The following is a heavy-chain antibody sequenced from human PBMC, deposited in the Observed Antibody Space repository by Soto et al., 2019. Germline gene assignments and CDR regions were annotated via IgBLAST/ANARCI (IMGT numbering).Heavy chain of an antibody. CDR3: ARGQYHDVLTGYRNGVFDY. CDR1: GGPFSGYY. D-gene: IGHD3-9*01. V-gene: IGHV4-34*01. Sequence: QVQLQQWGAGLLKPSETLSLTCAVYGGPFSGYYWSWIRQPPGKGLEWIGEINHSGSANYNPFLKSRVTISEDTSKNQFSLKVTSVTAADTAVYYCARGQYHDVLTGYRNGVFDYWGQGTLVTVSS. J-gene: IGHJ4*02. CDR2: INHSGSA.